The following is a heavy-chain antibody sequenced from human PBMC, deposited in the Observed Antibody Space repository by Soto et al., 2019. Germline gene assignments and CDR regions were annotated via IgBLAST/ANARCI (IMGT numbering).Heavy chain of an antibody. V-gene: IGHV4-59*08. CDR1: GGSISSYY. CDR3: ARQGFGPLHGLVDV. D-gene: IGHD3-10*01. J-gene: IGHJ6*02. Sequence: QVQLQESGPGLVKPSETLSLSCTVSGGSISSYYWXWFRQSPGKRMEWIGYVHHSWGSSYNPSLQSRVXISLDTSKSQFXLKVTSVTATATAVYYCARQGFGPLHGLVDVWGQGTTVTVSS. CDR2: VHHSWGS.